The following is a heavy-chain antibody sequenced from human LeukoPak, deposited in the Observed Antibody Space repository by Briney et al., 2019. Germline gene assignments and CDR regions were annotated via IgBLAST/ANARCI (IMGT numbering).Heavy chain of an antibody. CDR1: GYTFTSYG. J-gene: IGHJ4*02. CDR2: IIPILGIA. V-gene: IGHV1-69*04. Sequence: SVKVSCKASGYTFTSYGISWVRQAPGQGLEWMGRIIPILGIANYAQKFQGRVTITADKSTSTAYMELSSLRSEDTAVYYCARESGRLRYFDYWGQGTLVTVSS. CDR3: ARESGRLRYFDY. D-gene: IGHD3-9*01.